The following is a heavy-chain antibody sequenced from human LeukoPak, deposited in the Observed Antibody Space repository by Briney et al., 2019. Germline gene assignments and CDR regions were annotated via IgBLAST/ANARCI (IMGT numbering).Heavy chain of an antibody. Sequence: PSETLSLTCTVSGGSISSGSYYWSWIRQPAGKGLEWIGRIYTSGSTNYNPSLKSRVTISVDTSKNQFSLKLSSVTAADTAVYYCASGIDYWGQETLVTVSS. V-gene: IGHV4-61*02. CDR2: IYTSGST. J-gene: IGHJ4*02. D-gene: IGHD1-26*01. CDR1: GGSISSGSYY. CDR3: ASGIDY.